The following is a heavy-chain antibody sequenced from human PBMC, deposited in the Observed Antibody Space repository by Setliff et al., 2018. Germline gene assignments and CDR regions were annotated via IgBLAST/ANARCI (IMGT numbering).Heavy chain of an antibody. V-gene: IGHV4-4*07. CDR2: IYTSGST. J-gene: IGHJ6*03. CDR3: ARGQRYCSGGSCYYYMDV. Sequence: KPSETLSLTCTVSGGSISSYYWSWIRQPAGKGLEWIGRIYTSGSTNYNPSLKSRVTMSVDTSKNQFSLKLSSVTAADTAVYYCARGQRYCSGGSCYYYMDVWGKGTTVT. CDR1: GGSISSYY. D-gene: IGHD2-15*01.